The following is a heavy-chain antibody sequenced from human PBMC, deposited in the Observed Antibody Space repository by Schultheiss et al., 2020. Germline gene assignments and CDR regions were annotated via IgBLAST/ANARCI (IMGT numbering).Heavy chain of an antibody. Sequence: SETLSLTCTVSGGSISSGGYYWSWIRQHPGKGLEWIGYIYYSGSTYYNPSLKSRVTISVDTSKNQFSLKLSSVTAADTAVYYCAQQQLLNWFDPWGQGTLVTVSS. J-gene: IGHJ5*02. CDR2: IYYSGST. CDR1: GGSISSGGYY. V-gene: IGHV4-31*03. CDR3: AQQQLLNWFDP. D-gene: IGHD6-13*01.